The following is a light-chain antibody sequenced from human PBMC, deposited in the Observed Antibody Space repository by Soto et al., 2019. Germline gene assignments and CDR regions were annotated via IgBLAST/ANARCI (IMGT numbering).Light chain of an antibody. CDR3: QQCNNWPPEIT. V-gene: IGKV3-11*01. J-gene: IGKJ5*01. CDR2: DAS. Sequence: IVLTQSPATLSFSPGERATLSCRASQNISIYLAWYQQKPGQAPRLLIYDASNRATGIPARFSGSGSGTDFTLTISSLEPEDFAVYYCQQCNNWPPEITFGQGTRRDI. CDR1: QNISIY.